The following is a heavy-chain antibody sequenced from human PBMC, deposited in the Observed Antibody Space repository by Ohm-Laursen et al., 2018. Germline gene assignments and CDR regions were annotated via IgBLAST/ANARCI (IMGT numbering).Heavy chain of an antibody. D-gene: IGHD6-25*01. Sequence: SLRLSCAAPGFSFITSWMTWVRQAPGKGLEWVANIKPDGSEKHYVGSVRGRFTLSRDNAKSLVYLQMNSLRAEDAAVYYCGRDLGTSAAGTVGYFDSWGQGILVTVSS. CDR2: IKPDGSEK. CDR3: GRDLGTSAAGTVGYFDS. J-gene: IGHJ4*02. CDR1: GFSFITSW. V-gene: IGHV3-7*01.